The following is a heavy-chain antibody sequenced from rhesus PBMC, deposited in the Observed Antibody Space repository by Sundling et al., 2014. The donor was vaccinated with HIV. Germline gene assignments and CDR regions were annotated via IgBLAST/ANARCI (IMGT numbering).Heavy chain of an antibody. CDR1: GFTFDDYA. CDR3: ARDRLITIFGFLH. Sequence: EVQLVESGGGVVQPGGSLRLSCTASGFTFDDYAMHWVRQAPGKGLEWVSGISWDGDSTFYADSVKGRFTISRDNAKNSLYVQMDSLRAEDTALYYCARDRLITIFGFLHWGQGVLVTVSS. V-gene: IGHV3-67*01. CDR2: ISWDGDST. J-gene: IGHJ4*01. D-gene: IGHD3-3*01.